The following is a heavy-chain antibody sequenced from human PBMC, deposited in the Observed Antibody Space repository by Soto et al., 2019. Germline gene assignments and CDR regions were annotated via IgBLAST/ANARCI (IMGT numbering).Heavy chain of an antibody. CDR2: ISSSSSYI. D-gene: IGHD3-10*01. CDR1: GFTFSSYS. CDR3: AGSMVRGVIDGYYYYYGMDV. J-gene: IGHJ6*02. V-gene: IGHV3-21*01. Sequence: ESGGGLVKPGGSLRLSCAASGFTFSSYSMNWVRQAPGKGLEWVSSISSSSSYIYYADSVKGRFTISRDNAKNSLYLQMNSLRAEDTAVYYCAGSMVRGVIDGYYYYYGMDVWGQGTTVNESS.